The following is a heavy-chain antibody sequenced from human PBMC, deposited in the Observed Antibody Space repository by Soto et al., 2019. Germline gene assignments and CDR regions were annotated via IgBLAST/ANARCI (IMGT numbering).Heavy chain of an antibody. Sequence: GGSLRLSCAASGFTFSSYWMSWVRQAPGKGLEWVANIKQDGSEKYYVDSVKGRFTISRDNAKNSLYLQMNSLRAEDTAVYYRGRFTIFDWEGMDVWGQGTTVTVSS. CDR1: GFTFSSYW. CDR3: GRFTIFDWEGMDV. J-gene: IGHJ6*02. V-gene: IGHV3-7*01. CDR2: IKQDGSEK. D-gene: IGHD3-3*01.